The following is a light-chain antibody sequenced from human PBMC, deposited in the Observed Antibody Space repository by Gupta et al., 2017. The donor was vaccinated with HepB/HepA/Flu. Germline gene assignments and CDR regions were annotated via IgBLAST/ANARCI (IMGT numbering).Light chain of an antibody. CDR2: AAS. V-gene: IGKV3-20*01. J-gene: IGKJ2*04. Sequence: EIVLTQSPGTLSLSPGERATLSCRASESVRDNYVAWYQQKPGQSPKVLIYAASTRATGLPDRFSGSGSGADFSLKINGVEPEDVAVYYCQQYGSSPCSFGQGTKLEIK. CDR1: ESVRDNY. CDR3: QQYGSSPCS.